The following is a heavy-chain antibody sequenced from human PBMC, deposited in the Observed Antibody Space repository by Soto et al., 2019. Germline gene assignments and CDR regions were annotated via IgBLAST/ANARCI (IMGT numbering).Heavy chain of an antibody. J-gene: IGHJ5*02. CDR2: FSGRDATT. V-gene: IGHV3-23*01. Sequence: EVQLSESGGGLVQPGGSLRLSCAASGFTFRSYTMSWVRQAPGKGLEWVSSFSGRDATTYYADSVKGRFTISRDNSKNTLYLQMNSLRAEDTALYFCVRTILGATKGGWFDPWGQGALVTVSS. CDR1: GFTFRSYT. CDR3: VRTILGATKGGWFDP. D-gene: IGHD1-26*01.